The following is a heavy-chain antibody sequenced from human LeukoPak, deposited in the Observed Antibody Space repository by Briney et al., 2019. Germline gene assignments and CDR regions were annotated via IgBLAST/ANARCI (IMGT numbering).Heavy chain of an antibody. J-gene: IGHJ4*02. D-gene: IGHD6-19*01. CDR2: IYYSGST. CDR3: VREEYSSGWYDY. CDR1: GGSISSYY. V-gene: IGHV4-59*12. Sequence: SETLSLTCTVSGGSISSYYWSWIRQPPGKGLEWIGYIYYSGSTNYNPSLKSRVTMSVDTSKNQFSLKLSSVTAADTAVYYCVREEYSSGWYDYWGQGTLVTVSS.